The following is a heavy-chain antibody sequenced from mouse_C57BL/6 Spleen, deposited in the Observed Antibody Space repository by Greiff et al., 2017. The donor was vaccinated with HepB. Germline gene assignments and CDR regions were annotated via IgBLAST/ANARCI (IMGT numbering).Heavy chain of an antibody. CDR1: GFTFSSYG. CDR2: ISSGGSYT. J-gene: IGHJ1*03. CDR3: ASRYGNYEYFDV. D-gene: IGHD2-1*01. V-gene: IGHV5-6*01. Sequence: EVQRVESGGDLVKPGGSLKLSCAASGFTFSSYGMSWVRQTPDKRLEWVATISSGGSYTYYPDSVKGRFTISRDNAKNTLYLQMSSLKSEDTSMYYCASRYGNYEYFDVWGTGTTVTVSS.